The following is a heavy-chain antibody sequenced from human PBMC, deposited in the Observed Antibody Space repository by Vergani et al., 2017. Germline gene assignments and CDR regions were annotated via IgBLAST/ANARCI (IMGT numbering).Heavy chain of an antibody. Sequence: QVQLVQSGAEVKKPGASVKVSCKASGYTFTSYAMHWVRQAPGQRLEWMGWTNAGNGNTKYSQKFQGRVTITRDTSASTAYMELSSLRSEDTAVYYCARDRIDAFDIWGQGTMVTVSS. CDR1: GYTFTSYA. D-gene: IGHD2-15*01. CDR2: TNAGNGNT. CDR3: ARDRIDAFDI. V-gene: IGHV1-3*01. J-gene: IGHJ3*02.